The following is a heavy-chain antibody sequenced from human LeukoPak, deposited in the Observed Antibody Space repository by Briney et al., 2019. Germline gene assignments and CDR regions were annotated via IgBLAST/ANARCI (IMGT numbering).Heavy chain of an antibody. J-gene: IGHJ3*02. CDR1: GGSISTSSYH. Sequence: PSETLSLTCTVSGGSISTSSYHWGWLRQPPGKALECIGTIYYSGKTYYNPSLNSRVTISIHTSKNEFSLKLSSVTAADRAVYYCERSGPPAGRPDAFDIWGQGTMATVSS. D-gene: IGHD2-2*01. CDR3: ERSGPPAGRPDAFDI. V-gene: IGHV4-39*07. CDR2: IYYSGKT.